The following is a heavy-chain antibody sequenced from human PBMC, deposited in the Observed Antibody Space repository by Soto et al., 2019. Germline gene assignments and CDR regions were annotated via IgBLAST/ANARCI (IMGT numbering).Heavy chain of an antibody. CDR2: IVVGSGNT. D-gene: IGHD7-27*01. CDR1: GFTFTSSA. V-gene: IGHV1-58*02. J-gene: IGHJ4*02. CDR3: AASIGASLGAGVLDY. Sequence: GASVKVSCKASGFTFTSSAMQWVRQARGQRLEWIGWIVVGSGNTNYAQKFQERVTITRDMSTSTAYMELSSLRSEDTAVCYCAASIGASLGAGVLDYWGQGTLATVPS.